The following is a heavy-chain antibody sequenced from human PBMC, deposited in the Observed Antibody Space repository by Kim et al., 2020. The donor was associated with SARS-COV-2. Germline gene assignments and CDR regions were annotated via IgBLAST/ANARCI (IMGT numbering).Heavy chain of an antibody. CDR3: ARSTVTTRTYWLDY. J-gene: IGHJ4*02. D-gene: IGHD4-4*01. V-gene: IGHV3-7*01. Sequence: DSVKGRFTISRDNAKNSLYLQMNSLRAEDTAVYYCARSTVTTRTYWLDYWGQGTLVTVSS.